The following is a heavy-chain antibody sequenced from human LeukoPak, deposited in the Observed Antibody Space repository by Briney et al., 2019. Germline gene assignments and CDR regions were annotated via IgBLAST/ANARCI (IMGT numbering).Heavy chain of an antibody. J-gene: IGHJ3*02. V-gene: IGHV3-13*05. D-gene: IGHD1-26*01. CDR2: IGTAGDP. CDR1: GFTFSNYD. CDR3: ASGLSGNYAFDI. Sequence: QPGGSLRLSCAASGFTFSNYDMHWVRQATGKGLEWVSSAGTRKGVEWVSAIGTAGDPYYPGSVKGRFTISRENAKNSLYLQMNSLRAGDTAVYYCASGLSGNYAFDIWGQGTMVIVSS.